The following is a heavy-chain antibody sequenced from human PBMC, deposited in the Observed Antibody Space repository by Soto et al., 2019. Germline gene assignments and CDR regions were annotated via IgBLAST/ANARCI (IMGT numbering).Heavy chain of an antibody. CDR3: AADHVTTDAFDI. D-gene: IGHD4-17*01. CDR1: GFTFTSSA. V-gene: IGHV1-58*01. J-gene: IGHJ3*02. Sequence: AASVKVSCKASGFTFTSSAVQWVRQARGQRLEWIGWIVVGSGNTNYAQKFQERVTITRDMSTSTAYMELSSLRSEDTAVYYCAADHVTTDAFDIWGQGTMVTVSS. CDR2: IVVGSGNT.